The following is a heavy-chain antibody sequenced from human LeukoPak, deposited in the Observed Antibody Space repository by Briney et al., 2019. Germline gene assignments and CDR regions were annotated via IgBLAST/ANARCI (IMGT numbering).Heavy chain of an antibody. CDR2: IRSSSSYI. Sequence: GGSLRLSCAASGFAFDIYSMNWVRQAPGKGLEWVSSIRSSSSYIYYADSVKGRFTISRDNAKNSLYLQMNSLRAEDTAVYFCARVSPIVGALHLWGQGTMVTVSS. D-gene: IGHD3-22*01. J-gene: IGHJ3*01. CDR3: ARVSPIVGALHL. CDR1: GFAFDIYS. V-gene: IGHV3-21*01.